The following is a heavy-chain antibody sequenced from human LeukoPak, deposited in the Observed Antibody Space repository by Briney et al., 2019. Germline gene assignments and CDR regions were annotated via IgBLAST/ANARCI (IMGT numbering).Heavy chain of an antibody. J-gene: IGHJ4*02. V-gene: IGHV3-64*01. CDR2: ISGNGGST. CDR1: GFTFSTYT. Sequence: PGGSLRLSCAASGFTFSTYTIHWVRQAPGKGLEYVSAISGNGGSTYYANSVKGRFTVSRDNSKNTLYLQMGSLRGEDTAVYYCAKGSKTFDYWGQGTLVTVSS. CDR3: AKGSKTFDY.